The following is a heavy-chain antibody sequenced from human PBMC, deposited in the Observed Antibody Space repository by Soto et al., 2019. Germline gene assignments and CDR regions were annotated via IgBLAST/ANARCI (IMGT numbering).Heavy chain of an antibody. CDR3: AREVIHGGLDY. CDR1: RYTFTSYA. Sequence: QVQLVQSGAEVKQHGASVKVSCKASRYTFTSYAIHWVRQAPGQRLEWMGWITAGNGNTKYSQKFQGRVTFTGDTSASTAYMELSCLKSEDTAVYYCAREVIHGGLDYWGQGTLVTVSS. V-gene: IGHV1-3*01. CDR2: ITAGNGNT. J-gene: IGHJ4*02.